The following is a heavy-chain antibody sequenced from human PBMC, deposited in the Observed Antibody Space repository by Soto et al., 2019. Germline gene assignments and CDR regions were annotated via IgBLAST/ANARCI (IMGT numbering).Heavy chain of an antibody. CDR2: ISGSGGST. CDR3: AKAHYDILTGYSATELVY. J-gene: IGHJ4*02. Sequence: GGSLRLSCAASGFTFSSYAMSWVRQAPRKGLEWVSAISGSGGSTYYADSVKGRFTISRDNSKNTLYLQMNSLRAEDTAVYYCAKAHYDILTGYSATELVYWGQGTLVTVSS. CDR1: GFTFSSYA. V-gene: IGHV3-23*01. D-gene: IGHD3-9*01.